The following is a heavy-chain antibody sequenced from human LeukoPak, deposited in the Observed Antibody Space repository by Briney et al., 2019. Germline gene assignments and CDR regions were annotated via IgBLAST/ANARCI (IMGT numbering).Heavy chain of an antibody. Sequence: PGGSLRLSCAASGFSFSSYAMHWVRQAPGKGLEWVAVISYDGNTNKYYADSVKGRFTISRDNSKNTLYLQMNSLRAEDTAAYYCARTSHSGSWLLNYWGQGTLVTVSS. J-gene: IGHJ4*02. CDR3: ARTSHSGSWLLNY. V-gene: IGHV3-30*04. D-gene: IGHD6-13*01. CDR2: ISYDGNTNK. CDR1: GFSFSSYA.